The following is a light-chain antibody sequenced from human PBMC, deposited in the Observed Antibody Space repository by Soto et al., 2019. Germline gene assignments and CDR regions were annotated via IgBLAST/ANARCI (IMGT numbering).Light chain of an antibody. J-gene: IGLJ2*01. CDR2: DVT. CDR1: SSGVGGFNY. CDR3: CSYAGSYTYV. Sequence: QSVLTQPRSVSGSPGQSVTISCTRTSSGVGGFNYVSWYQQHPGKAPKLMIYDVTKRPSGVPDRFSGSKSGNTASLTISGLQAEDEADYYCCSYAGSYTYVFGGGTKLTVL. V-gene: IGLV2-11*01.